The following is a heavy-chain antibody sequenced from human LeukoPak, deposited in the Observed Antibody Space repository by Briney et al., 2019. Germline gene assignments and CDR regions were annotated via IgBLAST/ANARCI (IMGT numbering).Heavy chain of an antibody. V-gene: IGHV3-7*01. J-gene: IGHJ4*02. CDR1: GFTFSSYW. Sequence: PGGSLRLSCAASGFTFSSYWMSWVRQAPGKGLEWVANIKQDGSEKYYVDSVKGRFTISRDNAKNSLYLQMNSLRAEDTVVYYCARDGPGYAAADIDYWGQGTLVTVSS. D-gene: IGHD6-13*01. CDR2: IKQDGSEK. CDR3: ARDGPGYAAADIDY.